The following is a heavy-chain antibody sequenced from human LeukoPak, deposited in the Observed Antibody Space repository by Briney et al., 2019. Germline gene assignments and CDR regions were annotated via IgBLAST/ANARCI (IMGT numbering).Heavy chain of an antibody. CDR2: IYTSGST. V-gene: IGHV4-4*07. CDR1: GGSISSYY. D-gene: IGHD3-9*01. Sequence: PSETLSLTCTVSGGSISSYYWSWIRQPAGKGLEWIGRIYTSGSTNYNPSLKSRVTISVDTSKNQFSLKLSSVTAADTAVYYCARLRRGYYDILTGYDYYYYYMDVWGKGTTVTISS. CDR3: ARLRRGYYDILTGYDYYYYYMDV. J-gene: IGHJ6*03.